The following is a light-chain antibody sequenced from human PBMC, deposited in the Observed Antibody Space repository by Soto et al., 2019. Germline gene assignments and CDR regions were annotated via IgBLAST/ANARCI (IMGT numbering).Light chain of an antibody. CDR1: SSNIGGNT. V-gene: IGLV1-44*01. J-gene: IGLJ3*02. CDR3: AAWDDSLNGWV. CDR2: SNV. Sequence: QTVVTQPPSASGTPGQTVTFSCSGSSSNIGGNTVNWYQQLPGTAPKLLIYSNVQRPSGVPDRFSGSKSGTSASLAISGLQSEDEADYYCAAWDDSLNGWVFGGGTKLTVL.